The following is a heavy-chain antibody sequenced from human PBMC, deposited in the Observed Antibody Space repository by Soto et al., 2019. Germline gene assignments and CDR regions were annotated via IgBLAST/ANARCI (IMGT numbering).Heavy chain of an antibody. CDR1: GYTFTSYY. J-gene: IGHJ4*02. CDR3: ASGGDSSGYYYLDKKSRIDY. CDR2: INPSGGST. Sequence: QVQLVQSGAEVKKPGASVKVSCKASGYTFTSYYMHWVRQAPGQGLEWMGIINPSGGSTSYAQKFQGRVTMTRDTSTSTVYMELSSLRSEDTAVYYCASGGDSSGYYYLDKKSRIDYWCQGTLVTVSS. D-gene: IGHD3-22*01. V-gene: IGHV1-46*01.